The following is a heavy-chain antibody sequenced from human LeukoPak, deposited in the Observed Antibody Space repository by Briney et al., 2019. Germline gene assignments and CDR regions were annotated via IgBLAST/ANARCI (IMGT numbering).Heavy chain of an antibody. CDR2: IYYTGNT. V-gene: IGHV4-59*01. Sequence: PSETLSLTCTVSAGSISGCYWTWIRQPPGKGLEWIGNIYYTGNTDYNRSLKSRVTISIDTSKNQFSLKLSSVTAADTALYYCARERVIATTYDAFDIWGQGTMVTVSS. J-gene: IGHJ3*02. CDR1: AGSISGCY. D-gene: IGHD2-15*01. CDR3: ARERVIATTYDAFDI.